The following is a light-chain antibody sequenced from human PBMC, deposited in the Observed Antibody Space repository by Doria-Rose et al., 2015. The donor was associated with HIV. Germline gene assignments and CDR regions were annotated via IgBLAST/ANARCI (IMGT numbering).Light chain of an antibody. J-gene: IGKJ3*01. CDR3: QQYYDTPS. Sequence: DIRVTQSLESLGMSLGERATLNCKSNQSLLYSSKNYLAWYQQRPGQPPKLLIYWASTRQYGVPVRFSGSGSGTDFTLTISSLEAEDVAVYYCQQYYDTPSFGPGTTVDIK. CDR1: QSLLYSSKNY. V-gene: IGKV4-1*01. CDR2: WAS.